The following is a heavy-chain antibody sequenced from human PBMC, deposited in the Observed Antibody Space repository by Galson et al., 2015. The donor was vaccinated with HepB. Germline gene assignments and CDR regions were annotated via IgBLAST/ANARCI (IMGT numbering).Heavy chain of an antibody. CDR2: ISWNSGSI. CDR1: GFTFDDYA. CDR3: AKGTVLLWFGEEDWFDP. D-gene: IGHD3-10*01. V-gene: IGHV3-9*01. J-gene: IGHJ5*02. Sequence: SLRLSCAASGFTFDDYAMHWVRQAPGKGLGWVSGISWNSGSIGYADSVKGRFTISRDNAKNSLYLQMNSLRAEDTALYYCAKGTVLLWFGEEDWFDPWGQGTLVTVSS.